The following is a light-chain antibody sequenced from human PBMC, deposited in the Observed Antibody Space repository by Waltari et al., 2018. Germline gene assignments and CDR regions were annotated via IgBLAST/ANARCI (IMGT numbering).Light chain of an antibody. J-gene: IGKJ1*01. V-gene: IGKV1-39*01. CDR1: QSIGRN. CDR3: HQTYYAPWT. Sequence: DMQLTQSPSSLSASVGDRVTITCRASQSIGRNLNWYQQRPGKVPNLLIHAESSLQSGVPSRFSGGGSGTDFTLTISSLQPEDFATYYCHQTYYAPWTFGQGTKVEI. CDR2: AES.